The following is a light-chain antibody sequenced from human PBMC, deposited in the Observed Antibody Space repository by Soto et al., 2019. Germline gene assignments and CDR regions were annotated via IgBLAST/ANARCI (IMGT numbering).Light chain of an antibody. Sequence: EIVMTQSPATLSVSPGERATLACRASQSVSRNVVWYQQKPGQAPRLLIHDASTRATGISVRFSGSGSGTEFTLTISSLQSEDFAVYYCQQYNNWLWTFGQGTKVEIK. CDR1: QSVSRN. V-gene: IGKV3-15*01. CDR3: QQYNNWLWT. J-gene: IGKJ1*01. CDR2: DAS.